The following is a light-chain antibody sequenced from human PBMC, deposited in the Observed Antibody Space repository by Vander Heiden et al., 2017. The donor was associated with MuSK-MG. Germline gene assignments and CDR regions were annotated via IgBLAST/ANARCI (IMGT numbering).Light chain of an antibody. CDR2: GAS. CDR3: QQYGSSPYT. CDR1: QSVSSSY. Sequence: EVVLMQSAGTLSLSPGERATLSCRASQSVSSSYLAWYQQKPGQAPRLLIYGASSMATGIPDRFSGSGSGTDFTLTISRLEPEDFAVYYCQQYGSSPYTFGQGTKLEIK. J-gene: IGKJ2*01. V-gene: IGKV3-20*01.